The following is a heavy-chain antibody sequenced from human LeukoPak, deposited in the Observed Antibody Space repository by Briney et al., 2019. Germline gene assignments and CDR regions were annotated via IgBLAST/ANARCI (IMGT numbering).Heavy chain of an antibody. CDR2: YSGNT. J-gene: IGHJ5*02. CDR3: ARHTKRRITMVRGGGTNWFDP. D-gene: IGHD3-10*01. Sequence: PSETLSLTCTVSGGSISDYYWSWIRQPPGRGLEWIGYSGNTNYNPSLKSRVIISVDTSKKQFSLKLSSVTAADTAVYYCARHTKRRITMVRGGGTNWFDPWGQGTLVTVSS. V-gene: IGHV4-59*08. CDR1: GGSISDYY.